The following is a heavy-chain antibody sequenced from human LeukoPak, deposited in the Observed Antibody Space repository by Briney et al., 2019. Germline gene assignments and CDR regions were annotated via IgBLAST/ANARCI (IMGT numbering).Heavy chain of an antibody. CDR2: IYYSGST. J-gene: IGHJ5*02. CDR1: GGSISSYY. D-gene: IGHD3-16*01. CDR3: ARQGSTYWFDP. Sequence: PSETLSLTCTVSGGSISSYYWSWIRQPPGKGLEWIGYIYYSGSTNYNPSLKSRVTISVDTSKNQFSLKLSSVTAADTAVYYCARQGSTYWFDPWGQGTLVTVSS. V-gene: IGHV4-59*08.